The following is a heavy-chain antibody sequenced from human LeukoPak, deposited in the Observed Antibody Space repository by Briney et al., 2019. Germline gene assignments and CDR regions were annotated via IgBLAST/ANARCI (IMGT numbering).Heavy chain of an antibody. Sequence: NPSGTLSLTCAVSGGSFSGYYWSWIRQSPGKGLEWIGDINHSGSTNYNPPLKSRVTISVDTSKNQFSLKVSTVTAADTAVYYCARGGGRDFDYWGQGTLVTVSS. CDR1: GGSFSGYY. CDR2: INHSGST. D-gene: IGHD1-14*01. V-gene: IGHV4-34*01. CDR3: ARGGGRDFDY. J-gene: IGHJ4*02.